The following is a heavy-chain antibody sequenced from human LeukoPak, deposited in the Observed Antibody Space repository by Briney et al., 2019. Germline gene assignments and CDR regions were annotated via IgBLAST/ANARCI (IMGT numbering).Heavy chain of an antibody. J-gene: IGHJ4*02. Sequence: GASVKVPCQASGYTFTTYGITWVRQAPGQGPEWMGWINTYNGNTNYIQRLQGRVTMTTDTSTSTAYMELRSLGSDDTAVYYCARNSHGYSSGWLQFNFDYWGQGTLVTVSS. V-gene: IGHV1-18*01. D-gene: IGHD6-19*01. CDR3: ARNSHGYSSGWLQFNFDY. CDR1: GYTFTTYG. CDR2: INTYNGNT.